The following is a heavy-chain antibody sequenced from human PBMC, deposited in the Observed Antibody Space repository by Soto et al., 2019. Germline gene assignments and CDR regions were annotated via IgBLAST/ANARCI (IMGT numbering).Heavy chain of an antibody. CDR1: GGTFSSYA. CDR2: IIPIFGTA. D-gene: IGHD1-26*01. V-gene: IGHV1-69*01. Sequence: QVQLVQSGAEVKKPGSSVKVSCKASGGTFSSYAISWVRQAPGQGLEWMGGIIPIFGTANYAQKFQGRVTITADESTSTAYMERSSLRSEDTAVYYCARGSGSYINHACDIWCKGTMVTVSS. J-gene: IGHJ3*02. CDR3: ARGSGSYINHACDI.